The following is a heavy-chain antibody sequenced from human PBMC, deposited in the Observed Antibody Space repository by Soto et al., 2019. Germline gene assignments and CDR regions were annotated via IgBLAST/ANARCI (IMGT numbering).Heavy chain of an antibody. CDR2: IYNSGST. J-gene: IGHJ3*02. Sequence: PSETLSLTCAVSGGSISSGYWSWIRQPPGKGVEWIAYIYNSGSTNYNPSLKSRVSMSVDTSKNQFSLKLNSVTAADTAVYYCARARGLGAFDIWGQGTMVTVSS. CDR1: GGSISSGY. CDR3: ARARGLGAFDI. D-gene: IGHD3-16*01. V-gene: IGHV4-59*01.